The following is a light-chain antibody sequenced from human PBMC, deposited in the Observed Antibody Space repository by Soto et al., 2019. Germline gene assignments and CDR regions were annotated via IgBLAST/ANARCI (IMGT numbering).Light chain of an antibody. CDR2: KAS. CDR1: QSINTW. J-gene: IGKJ4*01. CDR3: QQYNRYPLT. V-gene: IGKV1-5*03. Sequence: DIQMTQSPSTLSASVGDRVIITCRASQSINTWLAWFQQKPGKAPKVLIYKASTLESGVPSRFSGSGSGTEFTLTISSLQPDDFATYYCQQYNRYPLTFGGGTKVKIK.